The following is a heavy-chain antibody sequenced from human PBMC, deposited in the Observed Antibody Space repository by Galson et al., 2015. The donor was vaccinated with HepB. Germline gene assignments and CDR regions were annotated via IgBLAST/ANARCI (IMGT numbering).Heavy chain of an antibody. V-gene: IGHV4-59*01. CDR2: IYSPGTT. Sequence: QVQLQESGPGLVKPSETLSLTCTVSSGSISSYYWSWIRQPPGKGLEWIAYIYSPGTTTYNPSLKSRVTISVDTSKNQFSLKVRSVTAADTAVYYCARGIRLLEPYFDNWGQGTLVTVSS. CDR1: SGSISSYY. J-gene: IGHJ4*02. D-gene: IGHD1-1*01. CDR3: ARGIRLLEPYFDN.